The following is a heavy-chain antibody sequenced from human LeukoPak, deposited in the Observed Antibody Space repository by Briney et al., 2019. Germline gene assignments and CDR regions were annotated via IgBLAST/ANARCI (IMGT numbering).Heavy chain of an antibody. Sequence: PSETLSLTCTVSGGSISSYYWSWIRQPPGKGLEWIGYIYYSGSTNYNPSLKSRVTISVDTSKNQFSPKLSSVTAADTAVYYCARDRRGYSGYDYWGQGTLVTVSS. V-gene: IGHV4-59*01. CDR1: GGSISSYY. CDR3: ARDRRGYSGYDY. CDR2: IYYSGST. D-gene: IGHD5-12*01. J-gene: IGHJ4*02.